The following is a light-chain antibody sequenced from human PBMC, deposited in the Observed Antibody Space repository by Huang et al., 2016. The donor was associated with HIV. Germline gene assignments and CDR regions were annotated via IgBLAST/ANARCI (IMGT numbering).Light chain of an antibody. Sequence: EIVLTQSPATLSLSPGERASLSCRASQRVRSYLTWYQQKPGQAPRLLIDDASNRATGIPPRFSGSGSGTDFTLTISSLEPEDFAVYYCQQRSNWPLTFGGGTKVEI. CDR2: DAS. V-gene: IGKV3-11*01. J-gene: IGKJ4*01. CDR3: QQRSNWPLT. CDR1: QRVRSY.